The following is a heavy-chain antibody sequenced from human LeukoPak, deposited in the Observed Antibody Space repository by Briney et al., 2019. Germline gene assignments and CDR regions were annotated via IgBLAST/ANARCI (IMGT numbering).Heavy chain of an antibody. Sequence: PSEILSLTCAVYGGSFSGYYWSWIRQPPGKGLEWIGEINHSGSTNYNPSLKSRVTISVDTSKNQFSLKLSSVTAADTAVYYCARVRGGRGYSYGHFDYWGQGTLVTVSS. V-gene: IGHV4-34*01. CDR1: GGSFSGYY. CDR2: INHSGST. J-gene: IGHJ4*02. CDR3: ARVRGGRGYSYGHFDY. D-gene: IGHD5-18*01.